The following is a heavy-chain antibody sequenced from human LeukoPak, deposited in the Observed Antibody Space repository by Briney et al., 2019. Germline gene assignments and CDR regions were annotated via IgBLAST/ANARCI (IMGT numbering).Heavy chain of an antibody. CDR3: ATSIRQWELLTFDY. V-gene: IGHV1-24*01. D-gene: IGHD1-26*01. Sequence: ASVKVSCKVSGYNLTELSMHWVRQAPGKGLEWMGGFDPEDGETIYAQKFQGRVTMTEDTSTDTAYMELSSLRSEDTAVYYCATSIRQWELLTFDYWGQGTLVTVSS. CDR2: FDPEDGET. J-gene: IGHJ4*02. CDR1: GYNLTELS.